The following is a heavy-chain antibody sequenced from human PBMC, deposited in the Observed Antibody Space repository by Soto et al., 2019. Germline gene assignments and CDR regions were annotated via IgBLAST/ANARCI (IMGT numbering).Heavy chain of an antibody. D-gene: IGHD2-21*02. J-gene: IGHJ4*02. CDR1: GFTFSSYG. Sequence: QVQLVESGGGVVQPGRSLRLSCAASGFTFSSYGMHWVRQAPGKGLEWVAVISYDGSNKYYADSVKGRFTISRDNSKNTLYLQMNSLRAEDTAVYYCAKEGQVNVVVVTAEDPRLAPYYFDYWGQGTLVTVSS. V-gene: IGHV3-30*18. CDR2: ISYDGSNK. CDR3: AKEGQVNVVVVTAEDPRLAPYYFDY.